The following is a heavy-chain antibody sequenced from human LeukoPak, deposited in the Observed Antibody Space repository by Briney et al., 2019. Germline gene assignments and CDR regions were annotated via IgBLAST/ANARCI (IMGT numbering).Heavy chain of an antibody. Sequence: SETLSLTCTVSGGFISSHYWSWIRQPPGKGLEWIGYIYYSGSTNYNPSLKSRVTISVDTSKNQFSLKLSSVTAADTAVYYCAREKSRFDAFDIWGQGTMVTVSS. D-gene: IGHD3-10*01. CDR3: AREKSRFDAFDI. V-gene: IGHV4-59*11. CDR1: GGFISSHY. CDR2: IYYSGST. J-gene: IGHJ3*02.